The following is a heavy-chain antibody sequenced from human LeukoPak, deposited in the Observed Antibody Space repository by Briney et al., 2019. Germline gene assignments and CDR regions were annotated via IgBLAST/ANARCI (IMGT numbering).Heavy chain of an antibody. Sequence: SETLSLTCTVSGGSISSYYWSWIRQPPGKGREWIGYIYYSGSTNYNPSLKSRVTISVDTSKNQFSLKLSSVTAADTAVYYCARQLDYDAFDIWGQGTMVTVSS. D-gene: IGHD3/OR15-3a*01. J-gene: IGHJ3*02. V-gene: IGHV4-59*01. CDR2: IYYSGST. CDR1: GGSISSYY. CDR3: ARQLDYDAFDI.